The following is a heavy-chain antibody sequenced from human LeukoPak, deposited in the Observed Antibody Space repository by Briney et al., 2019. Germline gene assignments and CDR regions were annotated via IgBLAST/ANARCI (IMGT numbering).Heavy chain of an antibody. CDR1: GYTFTGYY. CDR3: ARGGLYSVGYYMDV. CDR2: INPNSGGT. Sequence: ASVKVSCKASGYTFTGYYMHWVRQAPGQELEWMGWINPNSGGTNYAQKFQGRVTMTRDTSISTAYMELSRLRSDDTAVYYCARGGLYSVGYYMDVWGKGTTVTISS. V-gene: IGHV1-2*02. J-gene: IGHJ6*03. D-gene: IGHD2-8*01.